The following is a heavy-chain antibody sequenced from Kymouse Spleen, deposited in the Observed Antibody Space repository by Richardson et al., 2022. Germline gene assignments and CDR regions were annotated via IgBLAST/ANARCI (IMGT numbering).Heavy chain of an antibody. J-gene: IGHJ5*02. V-gene: IGHV3-9*01. CDR1: GFTFDDYA. CDR2: ISWNSGSI. D-gene: IGHD6-13*01. Sequence: EVQLVESGGGLVQPGRSLRLSCAASGFTFDDYAMHWVRQAPGKGLEWVSGISWNSGSIGYADSVKGRFTISRDNAKNSLYLQMNSLRAEDTALYYCAKDVAAAGTWFDPWGQGTLVTVSS. CDR3: AKDVAAAGTWFDP.